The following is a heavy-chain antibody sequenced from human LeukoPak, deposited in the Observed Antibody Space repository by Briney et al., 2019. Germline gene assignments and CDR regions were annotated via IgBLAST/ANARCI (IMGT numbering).Heavy chain of an antibody. CDR1: GFTFSSYS. V-gene: IGHV3-21*01. Sequence: GGSLRLSCAASGFTFSSYSMNWVRQAPGKGLEWVSSISSSSSYIYYADSVKGRFTISRDNAKNSLYLQMNSLRAEDTALYYCARGVTIIGDDAFDIWGQGTMVTVSS. CDR3: ARGVTIIGDDAFDI. D-gene: IGHD2/OR15-2a*01. J-gene: IGHJ3*02. CDR2: ISSSSSYI.